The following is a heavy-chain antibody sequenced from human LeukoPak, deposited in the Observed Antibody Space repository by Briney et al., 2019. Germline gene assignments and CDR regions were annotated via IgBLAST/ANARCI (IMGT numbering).Heavy chain of an antibody. V-gene: IGHV3-23*01. CDR2: IGGSGGDI. D-gene: IGHD3-16*01. CDR1: GFTFSTYT. Sequence: GGSLRLSCAASGFTFSTYTMYWVRQPPGKGLEWVSIIGGSGGDIHYADSVKGRFTISRDNSKNTLYLQMNSLRAEDTAVYYCAKEGDYDYVWGKPSYFDYWGQGTLVTVSS. CDR3: AKEGDYDYVWGKPSYFDY. J-gene: IGHJ4*02.